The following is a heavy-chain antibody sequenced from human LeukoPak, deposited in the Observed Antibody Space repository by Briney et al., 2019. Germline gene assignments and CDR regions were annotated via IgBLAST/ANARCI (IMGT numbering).Heavy chain of an antibody. CDR3: ARGGTTVTPGLLWFDP. D-gene: IGHD4-17*01. CDR2: INHSGYS. V-gene: IGHV4-34*01. CDR1: GGSFSTCY. J-gene: IGHJ5*02. Sequence: PAETLSLTWAVHGGSFSTCYWSWSRLPPGKGLEWIGDINHSGYSNYNPSLKSRVTISVETSKNQFSLKLSCVTAADTAVYYCARGGTTVTPGLLWFDPWGQGTLVTVSS.